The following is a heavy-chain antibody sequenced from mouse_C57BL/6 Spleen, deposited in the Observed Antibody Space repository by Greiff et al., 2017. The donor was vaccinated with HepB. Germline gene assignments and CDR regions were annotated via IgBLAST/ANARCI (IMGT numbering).Heavy chain of an antibody. V-gene: IGHV1-64*01. CDR1: GYTFTSYW. J-gene: IGHJ1*03. CDR3: ARDWAYDGYYYWYFDV. D-gene: IGHD2-3*01. Sequence: QVQLQQPGAELVKPGASVKLSCKASGYTFTSYWMHWVKQRPGQGLEWIGMIHPNSGSTNYNEKFKSKATLTVDKSSSTAYMQLSSLTSEGSAVYYCARDWAYDGYYYWYFDVWGTGTTVTVSS. CDR2: IHPNSGST.